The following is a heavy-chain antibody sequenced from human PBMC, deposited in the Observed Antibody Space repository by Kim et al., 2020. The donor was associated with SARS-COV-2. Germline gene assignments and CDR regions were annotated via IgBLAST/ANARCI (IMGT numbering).Heavy chain of an antibody. V-gene: IGHV4-34*01. CDR1: GGSFSGYY. CDR2: INHSGST. D-gene: IGHD2-21*02. Sequence: SETLSLTCAVYGGSFSGYYWSWIRQPPGKGLEWIGEINHSGSTNYNPSLKSRVTISVDTSKNQFSLKLSSVTAADTAVYYCARGNCCGGDCPDWFDPWGQGTLVTVSS. CDR3: ARGNCCGGDCPDWFDP. J-gene: IGHJ5*02.